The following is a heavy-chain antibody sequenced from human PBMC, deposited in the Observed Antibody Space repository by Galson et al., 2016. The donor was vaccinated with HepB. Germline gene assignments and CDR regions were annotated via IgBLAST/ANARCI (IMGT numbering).Heavy chain of an antibody. CDR2: INPNSGGT. CDR3: ARDSFLNALDF. CDR1: AYTFIDYY. J-gene: IGHJ3*01. Sequence: VKVSCKASAYTFIDYYIHWVRQAPGQGLEWMGWINPNSGGTNSAQKFQGRVTLTRDTSINTAYMELSNLKSDDTAVYYCARDSFLNALDFWGPGTMVTVSS. V-gene: IGHV1-2*02. D-gene: IGHD2-21*01.